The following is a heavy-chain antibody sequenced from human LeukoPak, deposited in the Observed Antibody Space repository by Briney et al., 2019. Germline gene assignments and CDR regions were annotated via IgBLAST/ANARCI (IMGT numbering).Heavy chain of an antibody. CDR1: GFTFDDYA. CDR3: ARAPPPDY. V-gene: IGHV3-21*01. J-gene: IGHJ4*02. CDR2: ISSSSSYI. Sequence: GGSLRLSCAASGFTFDDYAMHWVRQAPGKGLEWVSSISSSSSYIYYADSVKGRFTISRDNAKNSLYLQMNSLRAEDTAVYYCARAPPPDYWGQGTLVTVSS.